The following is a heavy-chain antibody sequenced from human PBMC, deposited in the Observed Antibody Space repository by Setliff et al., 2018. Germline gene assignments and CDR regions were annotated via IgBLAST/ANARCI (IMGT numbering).Heavy chain of an antibody. J-gene: IGHJ3*01. Sequence: PSETLSLTCTVSGGSISSGGYYWSWIRQHPGKGLEWIGYIYYSGSTYYNPSLKSRVTISVDTSKNQFSLKLTSVSAADTAVYYCARSPPYGGHRVFDLWGQGTMVTVSS. D-gene: IGHD4-17*01. CDR3: ARSPPYGGHRVFDL. V-gene: IGHV4-31*03. CDR2: IYYSGST. CDR1: GGSISSGGYY.